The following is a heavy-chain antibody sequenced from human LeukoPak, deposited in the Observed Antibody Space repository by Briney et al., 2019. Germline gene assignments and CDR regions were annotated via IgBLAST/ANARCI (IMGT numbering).Heavy chain of an antibody. Sequence: SVKVSCKASGGTFSSYATSWVRQVPGQGLEWMGGIIPIFGTANYAQKFQGRVTITADESTSTAYMELSSLRSEDTAVYYCARDGTIAAAGAHFDYWGQGTLVTVSS. CDR1: GGTFSSYA. CDR2: IIPIFGTA. J-gene: IGHJ4*02. CDR3: ARDGTIAAAGAHFDY. D-gene: IGHD6-13*01. V-gene: IGHV1-69*13.